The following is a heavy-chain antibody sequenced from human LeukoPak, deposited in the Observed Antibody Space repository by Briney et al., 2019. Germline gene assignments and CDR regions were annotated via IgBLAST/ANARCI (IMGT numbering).Heavy chain of an antibody. D-gene: IGHD2/OR15-2a*01. Sequence: PSQTLSLTCTVSGGSISSDHWNWIRQPPGKGLEWIGCIYYSGSTYYNPSLKSRVTISVDMSKSQFSLRLTSVTAADTAVYYCARKNDFDIWGQGTLVTVSS. CDR1: GGSISSDH. J-gene: IGHJ3*02. CDR2: IYYSGST. CDR3: ARKNDFDI. V-gene: IGHV4-59*01.